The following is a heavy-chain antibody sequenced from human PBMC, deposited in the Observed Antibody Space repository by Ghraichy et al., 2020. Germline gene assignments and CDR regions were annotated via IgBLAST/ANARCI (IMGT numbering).Heavy chain of an antibody. D-gene: IGHD1-1*01. J-gene: IGHJ4*02. CDR2: IKSTTGGGTT. CDR3: TTDPLEGEGY. Sequence: GGSLRLSCAASGFTFSNAWMSWVRQAPGKGLEWVGRIKSTTGGGTTDYAAPVKGSFTISRDDSKNTLYLQMNSLKTEDTAVYYCTTDPLEGEGYWGQGTLVTVSS. V-gene: IGHV3-15*01. CDR1: GFTFSNAW.